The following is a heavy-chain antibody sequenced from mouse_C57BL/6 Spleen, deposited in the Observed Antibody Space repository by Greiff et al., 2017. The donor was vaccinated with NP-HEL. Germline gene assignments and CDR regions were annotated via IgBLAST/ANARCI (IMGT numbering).Heavy chain of an antibody. CDR1: GYAFSSYW. V-gene: IGHV1-80*01. J-gene: IGHJ2*01. CDR3: ARWGTTVVATDDY. D-gene: IGHD1-1*01. CDR2: IYPGDGDT. Sequence: VQLVESGAELVKPGASVKISCKASGYAFSSYWMNWVKQRPGKGLEWIGQIYPGDGDTNYNGKFKGKATLTADKSSSTAYMQLSSLTSEDSAVYFCARWGTTVVATDDYWGQGTTLTVSS.